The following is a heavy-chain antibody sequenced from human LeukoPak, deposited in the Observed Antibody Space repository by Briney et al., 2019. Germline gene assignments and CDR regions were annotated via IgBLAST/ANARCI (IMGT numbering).Heavy chain of an antibody. D-gene: IGHD5-18*01. CDR1: GFTFSSYA. V-gene: IGHV3-9*03. Sequence: GGSLRLSCAASGFTFSSYAMSWVRQAPGKGLEWVSGITWNSDTIIYADSVKGRFTISRDNAKNSLYLQMNSLRAEDIALYYCVKEGYSYGNFDYWGQGTLVTVSS. CDR2: ITWNSDTI. J-gene: IGHJ4*02. CDR3: VKEGYSYGNFDY.